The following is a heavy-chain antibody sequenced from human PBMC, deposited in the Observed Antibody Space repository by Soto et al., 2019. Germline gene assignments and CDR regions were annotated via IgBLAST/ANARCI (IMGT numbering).Heavy chain of an antibody. D-gene: IGHD5-12*01. CDR1: GFSFGGYG. CDR3: AKASKGYTGYDLDY. V-gene: IGHV3-23*01. J-gene: IGHJ4*02. Sequence: EVQLLESGGDLVQPGGSLRLSCAASGFSFGGYGMSWVRQAPGKGLEWVSALSGSGATTYYADSVRGRFIISRDNSRDTLYLQMNSLRAEDTAVYFCAKASKGYTGYDLDYWGQGTVVIVSP. CDR2: LSGSGATT.